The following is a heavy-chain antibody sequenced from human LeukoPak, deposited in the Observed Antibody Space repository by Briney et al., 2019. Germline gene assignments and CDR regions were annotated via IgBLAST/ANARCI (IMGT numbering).Heavy chain of an antibody. CDR1: GGSITSSIYY. D-gene: IGHD1-26*01. CDR2: IYTSGST. J-gene: IGHJ4*02. CDR3: ARDPSGRGYYFDY. Sequence: PSETLSLTCTVSGGSITSSIYYWGWIRQPPGKGLEWIGSIYTSGSTNYNPSLKSRVSMSVDTSKNQFSLKLRSVTAADTALYYCARDPSGRGYYFDYWGQGTLVTVSS. V-gene: IGHV4-39*07.